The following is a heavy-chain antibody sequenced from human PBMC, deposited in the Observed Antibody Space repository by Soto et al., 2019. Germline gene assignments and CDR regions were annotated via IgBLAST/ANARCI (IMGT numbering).Heavy chain of an antibody. CDR2: IYWNDDK. D-gene: IGHD3-3*01. J-gene: IGHJ5*02. Sequence: ASGPTLVNPTQTLTLTCTFSGFSLSTSGVGVGWIRQPPGKALEWLALIYWNDDKRYSPSLKSRLTITKDTSKNQVVLTMTNMDPVDTATYYCARRGYDFWSGYSNWFDPWGQGTLVTVSS. CDR3: ARRGYDFWSGYSNWFDP. V-gene: IGHV2-5*01. CDR1: GFSLSTSGVG.